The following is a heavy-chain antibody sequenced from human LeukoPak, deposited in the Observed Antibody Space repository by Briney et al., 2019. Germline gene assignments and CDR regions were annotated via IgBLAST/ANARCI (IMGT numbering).Heavy chain of an antibody. J-gene: IGHJ3*02. Sequence: GGSLRLSGAASGFTFSSYAMHWVRQAPGKGLEWVAVIWYDGSNEYYADSVTGRFTISRDSSKNTLFLQMNSLRAEDTAVYFCAREADCSGGSCYRGAFDIWGQGTMVTVSS. D-gene: IGHD2-15*01. CDR2: IWYDGSNE. V-gene: IGHV3-33*01. CDR1: GFTFSSYA. CDR3: AREADCSGGSCYRGAFDI.